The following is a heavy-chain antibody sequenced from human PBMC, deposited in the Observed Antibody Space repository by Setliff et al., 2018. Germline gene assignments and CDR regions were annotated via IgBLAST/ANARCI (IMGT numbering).Heavy chain of an antibody. V-gene: IGHV3-30*02. CDR1: GFTFSKYG. CDR3: AREHPPGAFSYMDV. Sequence: PGGSLRLSCAASGFTFSKYGMYWVRQAPGKGLDWVAFIRYDGSNKYYATIAHYADSVKGRFTISRDNARNALYLQMNSLRAEDTAVYFCAREHPPGAFSYMDVWGKGTTVTVSS. CDR2: IRYDGSNK. J-gene: IGHJ6*03.